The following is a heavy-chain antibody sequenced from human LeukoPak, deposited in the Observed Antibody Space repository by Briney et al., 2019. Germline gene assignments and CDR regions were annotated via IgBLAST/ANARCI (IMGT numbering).Heavy chain of an antibody. J-gene: IGHJ4*02. CDR1: GFTFDDYA. CDR3: AKPGGLGYFDY. CDR2: ISWNSGSI. D-gene: IGHD3-10*01. Sequence: QPGGSLRLSCAASGFTFDDYAMHWVRQAPGKGLEWVSGISWNSGSIGYADSVKGRFTISRDNAKNSLYLQMNSLRAEDTAVYYCAKPGGLGYFDYWGQGTLVTVSS. V-gene: IGHV3-9*01.